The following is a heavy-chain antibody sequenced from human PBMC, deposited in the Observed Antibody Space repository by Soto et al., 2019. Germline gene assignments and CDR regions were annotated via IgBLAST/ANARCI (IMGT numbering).Heavy chain of an antibody. CDR2: ISYSGST. V-gene: IGHV4-30-4*01. D-gene: IGHD2-15*01. Sequence: QVQLQESGPGLVKTSQTLSLTCSVSGDSISRFDYYWTWIRQPPGKGLEWIGYISYSGSTYYNPSLKGRLTMLVDPSKIQFSLDLRSVTAADTAVYYCARVSWSRSPKFDYWGQGTLVTVSS. CDR3: ARVSWSRSPKFDY. J-gene: IGHJ4*02. CDR1: GDSISRFDYY.